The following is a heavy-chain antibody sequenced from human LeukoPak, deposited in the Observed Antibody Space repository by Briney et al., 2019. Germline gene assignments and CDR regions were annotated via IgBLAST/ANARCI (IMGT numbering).Heavy chain of an antibody. CDR2: MNPNSGNT. D-gene: IGHD3-9*01. CDR1: GYTFTSYD. J-gene: IGHJ4*02. V-gene: IGHV1-8*01. CDR3: ARRFYDNLTGHTWYDY. Sequence: AASVKVSCKASGYTFTSYDINWMRQAPGQGLEWVGWMNPNSGNTGYAQTFQGKLTMTGNTSIKTAYMELSSLRSEDTAVYYCARRFYDNLTGHTWYDYWGQGTLVTVSS.